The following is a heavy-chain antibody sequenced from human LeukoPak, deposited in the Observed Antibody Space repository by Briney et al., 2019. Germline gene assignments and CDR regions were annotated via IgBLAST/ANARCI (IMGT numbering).Heavy chain of an antibody. D-gene: IGHD3-10*01. V-gene: IGHV4-59*12. Sequence: SETLSLTCSVSGASFSSYYWSWIWQPPGKGLEWIGSIYYSGSTNYNPSLKSRVTISVDTSKNQFSLKVNSVTAADTAVYYCARDNPYGSGTDYWGQGSLVTVPS. CDR2: IYYSGST. CDR3: ARDNPYGSGTDY. J-gene: IGHJ4*02. CDR1: GASFSSYY.